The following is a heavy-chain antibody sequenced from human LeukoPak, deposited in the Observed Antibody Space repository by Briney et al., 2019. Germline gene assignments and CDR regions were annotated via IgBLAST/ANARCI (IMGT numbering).Heavy chain of an antibody. CDR2: IKQDGSEI. D-gene: IGHD3-10*01. Sequence: GGSLRLSCAASGFNFNSYWMSWVRQAPGKGLECVANIKQDGSEIYFVDSAKGRFTISRDNAKSSMYLQMNSLRGEDTAVYYCARARYGSGGYFFDFWGQGTLVTVSS. V-gene: IGHV3-7*04. CDR3: ARARYGSGGYFFDF. J-gene: IGHJ4*02. CDR1: GFNFNSYW.